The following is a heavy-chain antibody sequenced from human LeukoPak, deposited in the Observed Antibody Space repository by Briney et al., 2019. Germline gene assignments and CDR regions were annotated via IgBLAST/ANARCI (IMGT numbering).Heavy chain of an antibody. CDR2: ISYDGSNK. CDR1: GFTFSSYG. D-gene: IGHD3-22*01. J-gene: IGHJ4*02. V-gene: IGHV3-30*03. CDR3: ARARGIVVAYFDY. Sequence: GGSLRLSCAASGFTFSSYGMHWVRQAPGKGLECVAVISYDGSNKYYADSVKGRFTISRDNSKNTLYLQMNSLRAEDTAVYYCARARGIVVAYFDYWGQGTLVTVSS.